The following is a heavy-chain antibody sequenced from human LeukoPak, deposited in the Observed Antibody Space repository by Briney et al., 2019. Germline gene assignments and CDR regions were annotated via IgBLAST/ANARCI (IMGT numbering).Heavy chain of an antibody. CDR3: ARHVYGRHQLQAYHFDY. CDR1: GYSISSGHY. Sequence: AETLSLTCDVSGYSISSGHYWGWIRQSPGKGLEWIASIYKSGSTYFQSSLKSRVTISLDTPKTQFSLTLSSVTAADTAVYYCARHVYGRHQLQAYHFDYWGQGILVTVSS. D-gene: IGHD2-2*01. J-gene: IGHJ4*02. CDR2: IYKSGST. V-gene: IGHV4-38-2*01.